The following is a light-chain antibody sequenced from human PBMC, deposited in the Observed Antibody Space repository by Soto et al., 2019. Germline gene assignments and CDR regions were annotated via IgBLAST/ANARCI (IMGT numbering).Light chain of an antibody. CDR3: QQYNSYPWT. V-gene: IGKV1-5*03. CDR2: TAS. CDR1: QSISSL. Sequence: DIQMTQSPSTLSASVGDRVTITCRASQSISSLLAWYQQKPGTAPKLLIYTASTLESGVPSRFSGSGSGTEFTLTISSLQPDDFATYYCQQYNSYPWTFGQGTKVEIK. J-gene: IGKJ1*01.